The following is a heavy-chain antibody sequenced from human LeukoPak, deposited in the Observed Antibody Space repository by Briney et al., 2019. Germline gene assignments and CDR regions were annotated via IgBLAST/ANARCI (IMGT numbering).Heavy chain of an antibody. Sequence: KPSETLSLTCTVSGGSISSYYWSWIRQPAGKGLEWLGRIYTSGSTNYNPSLKSRVSMSVDTSKNQFSLKLSSVTAADTAVYYCARDGPITMIEGAFDIWGQGTMVTVSS. CDR2: IYTSGST. V-gene: IGHV4-4*07. J-gene: IGHJ3*02. CDR1: GGSISSYY. D-gene: IGHD3-22*01. CDR3: ARDGPITMIEGAFDI.